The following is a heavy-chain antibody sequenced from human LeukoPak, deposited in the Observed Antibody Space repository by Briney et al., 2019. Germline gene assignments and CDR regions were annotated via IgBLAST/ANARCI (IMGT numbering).Heavy chain of an antibody. Sequence: GGSLRLSCAASGFTFSSYWMHWVRQAPGKGLVWVSRINTYGTTTAYADSVKGRFTISRDNAKNTVFLQMSSLRAEDSGVYYCAREGDIYGYTVGQDYWGHGTLVTVSS. CDR3: AREGDIYGYTVGQDY. D-gene: IGHD5-18*01. CDR1: GFTFSSYW. J-gene: IGHJ4*01. V-gene: IGHV3-74*01. CDR2: INTYGTTT.